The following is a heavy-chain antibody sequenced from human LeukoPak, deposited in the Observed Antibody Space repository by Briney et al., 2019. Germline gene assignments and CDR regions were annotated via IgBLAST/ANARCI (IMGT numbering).Heavy chain of an antibody. J-gene: IGHJ4*02. CDR2: ISYDGPNK. V-gene: IGHV3-30*03. CDR1: GFSFSSFG. D-gene: IGHD3-22*01. Sequence: PGGSLRLSCAASGFSFSSFGMHWVRQAPGKGLEWVAVISYDGPNKYYADSVKGRFTISRDNSKNTLYLQMNSLRAEDTAVYYCARAPQNDYDSRPFDYRGQGTLVTVPS. CDR3: ARAPQNDYDSRPFDY.